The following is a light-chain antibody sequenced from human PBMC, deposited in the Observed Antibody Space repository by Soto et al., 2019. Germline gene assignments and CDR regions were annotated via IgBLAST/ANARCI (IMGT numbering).Light chain of an antibody. CDR3: HQYASYPVT. V-gene: IGKV1-8*01. Sequence: IRMTQSPSSLSASSGDRLTITCRASQGISSSLAWYQQRPGKAPRLLIYAASTLQSGVPSRFSGSGSGTDFTLPIKSLPSEDFGTYYCHQYASYPVTFGPGTKVEVK. CDR1: QGISSS. J-gene: IGKJ3*01. CDR2: AAS.